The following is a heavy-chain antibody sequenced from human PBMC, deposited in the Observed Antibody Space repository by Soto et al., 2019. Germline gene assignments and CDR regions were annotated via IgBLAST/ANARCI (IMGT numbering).Heavy chain of an antibody. CDR2: INPNSGGT. CDR3: ARDQAKPPRYYYYGMDV. V-gene: IGHV1-2*04. J-gene: IGHJ6*02. CDR1: GYTFTGYY. Sequence: GASVKVSCKASGYTFTGYYMHWVRQAPGQGLEWMGWINPNSGGTNYAQKFQGWVTMTRDTSISTAYMELSRLRSDDTAVYYCARDQAKPPRYYYYGMDVWGQGTTVTVSS.